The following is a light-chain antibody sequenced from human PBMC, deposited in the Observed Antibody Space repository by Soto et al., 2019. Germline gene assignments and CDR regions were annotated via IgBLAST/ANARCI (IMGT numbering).Light chain of an antibody. Sequence: QTALTQPRSVSGSPGQSVTISCTGTSSDVGGYNDVSWYQQHPGKAPKLMIYDVSKRPSGVPDRFSGSKSGNTASLTISGLQAEDEADYYCCSYAGRYVFGTGTKLTVL. J-gene: IGLJ1*01. V-gene: IGLV2-11*01. CDR2: DVS. CDR1: SSDVGGYND. CDR3: CSYAGRYV.